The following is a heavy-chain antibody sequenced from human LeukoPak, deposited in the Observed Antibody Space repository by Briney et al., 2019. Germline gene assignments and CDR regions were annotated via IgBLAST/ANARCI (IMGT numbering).Heavy chain of an antibody. CDR1: GFTSSTYW. CDR2: IKQDGSER. Sequence: PGGSLRLSCAGSGFTSSTYWMTWVRQAPGKGLEGVGNIKQDGSERNYVDSVKGRFTISRDNAKKSLYLQMDSLRAEDAAVYYCARDWGAYYHFFDYWGQGTLVTVSS. V-gene: IGHV3-7*01. J-gene: IGHJ4*02. CDR3: ARDWGAYYHFFDY. D-gene: IGHD3-22*01.